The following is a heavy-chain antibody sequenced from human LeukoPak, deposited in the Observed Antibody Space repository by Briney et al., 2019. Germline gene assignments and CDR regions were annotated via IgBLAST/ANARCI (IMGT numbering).Heavy chain of an antibody. Sequence: GGSLRLSCAASGFTFSSYGMHWVRQAPGKGLEWVAFIRYDGSNKYYADSVKRRFTISRDNSKNTLYLQMNSLRAEDTAVYYCAKGGYSYYYYYMDVWGKGTTVTVSS. D-gene: IGHD6-25*01. V-gene: IGHV3-30*02. J-gene: IGHJ6*03. CDR1: GFTFSSYG. CDR3: AKGGYSYYYYYMDV. CDR2: IRYDGSNK.